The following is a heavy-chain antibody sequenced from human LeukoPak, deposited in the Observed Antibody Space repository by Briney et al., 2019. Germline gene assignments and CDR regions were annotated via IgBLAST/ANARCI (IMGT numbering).Heavy chain of an antibody. V-gene: IGHV3-30-3*01. D-gene: IGHD1-26*01. J-gene: IGHJ4*02. CDR2: ISYDGSNK. CDR3: ARDLNVAVPTSPGELVFDY. CDR1: GFTFSSYA. Sequence: GRSLRLSCAASGFTFSSYAMHWVRQAPGKGLEWVAVISYDGSNKYYADSVKGRFTISRDNSKNTLYLQMNSLRAEDTAVYYCARDLNVAVPTSPGELVFDYWGQGTLVTVSS.